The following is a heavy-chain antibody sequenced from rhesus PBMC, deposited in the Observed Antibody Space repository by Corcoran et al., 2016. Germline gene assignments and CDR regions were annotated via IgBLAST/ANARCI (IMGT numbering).Heavy chain of an antibody. Sequence: QVQLQESGPGVVKPSETLSLTCAVSGGSISSNYWSWIRQPPGKGLEWIGYITYSGSTSYNPSHKSRVTISRDTSKNHVALKLSSVAAADTAVYCCARDYYSGIEFWGQGDLVTVSS. CDR3: ARDYYSGIEF. V-gene: IGHV4-122*02. CDR1: GGSISSNY. CDR2: ITYSGST. D-gene: IGHD3-16*01. J-gene: IGHJ1*01.